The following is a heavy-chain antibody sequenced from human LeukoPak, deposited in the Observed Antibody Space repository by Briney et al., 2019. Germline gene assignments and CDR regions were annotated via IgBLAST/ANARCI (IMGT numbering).Heavy chain of an antibody. CDR3: AKRGYYDSSGYVDY. V-gene: IGHV3-23*01. D-gene: IGHD3-22*01. J-gene: IGHJ4*02. CDR1: GFTLGTYA. Sequence: PGGSLRLSCAASGFTLGTYAMSWVRQAPGKGLEWVSAISGSGGSTYYADSVKGRFTISRDNSKNTLYLQMNSLRAEDTAVYYCAKRGYYDSSGYVDYWGQGTLVTVSS. CDR2: ISGSGGST.